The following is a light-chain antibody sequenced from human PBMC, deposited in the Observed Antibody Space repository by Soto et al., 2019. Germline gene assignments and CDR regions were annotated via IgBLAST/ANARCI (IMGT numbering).Light chain of an antibody. Sequence: DIQMTQYQASRSASVVDRVIITCLASQSISTYLPWYQQKPGTAPKLLIYATSNLQSGVPSRFSGSGSGTDFTLTINSLQPEDSATYYCQQAYSTPWTFGQGTKVDIK. CDR2: ATS. V-gene: IGKV1-39*01. CDR1: QSISTY. CDR3: QQAYSTPWT. J-gene: IGKJ1*01.